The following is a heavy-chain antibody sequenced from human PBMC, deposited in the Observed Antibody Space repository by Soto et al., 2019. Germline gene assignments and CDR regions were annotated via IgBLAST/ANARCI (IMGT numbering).Heavy chain of an antibody. CDR3: TSSCGDNRRLDN. CDR2: SRNRANSYTT. CDR1: GITFSDHY. Sequence: EVQLVESGGGSVQPGGSLRLSCAVSGITFSDHYMDWVRQAPGKGLEWLGRSRNRANSYTTEYAASVKDRFTVSRDDSKNSLYLQMNSMKTEDTAVYDCTSSCGDNRRLDNWGQGTLVTVSS. V-gene: IGHV3-72*01. J-gene: IGHJ4*02. D-gene: IGHD2-21*01.